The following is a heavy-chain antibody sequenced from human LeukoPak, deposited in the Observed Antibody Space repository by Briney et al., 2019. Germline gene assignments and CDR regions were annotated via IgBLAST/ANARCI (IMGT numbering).Heavy chain of an antibody. CDR3: ARFYYDSTPSAFDI. V-gene: IGHV1-8*01. Sequence: GVSVKVSCKASGYTFTSYDINWVRQATGQGLEWMGWMNPNSGNTGYAQKFQGRVTMTRNTSISTAYMELSSLRSEDTAVYYCARFYYDSTPSAFDIWGQGTMVTVSS. CDR1: GYTFTSYD. CDR2: MNPNSGNT. D-gene: IGHD3-22*01. J-gene: IGHJ3*02.